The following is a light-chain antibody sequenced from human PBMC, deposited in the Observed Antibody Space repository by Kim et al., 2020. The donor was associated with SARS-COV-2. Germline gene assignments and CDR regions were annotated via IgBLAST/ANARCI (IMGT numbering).Light chain of an antibody. V-gene: IGKV1-13*02. Sequence: ESVGDRVIITCRARLGISSGLAWYQQKAGKPPKLLIFDASSLESGVPSRFSGSGSGTDFTLTITNLQPEDFATYYCQQFHAYPITFGQGTRLEIK. CDR2: DAS. CDR3: QQFHAYPIT. CDR1: LGISSG. J-gene: IGKJ5*01.